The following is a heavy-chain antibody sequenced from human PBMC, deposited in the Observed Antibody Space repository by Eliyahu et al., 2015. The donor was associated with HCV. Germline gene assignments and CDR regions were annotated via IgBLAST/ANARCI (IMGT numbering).Heavy chain of an antibody. D-gene: IGHD6-13*01. J-gene: IGHJ5*02. CDR1: GGSISSYY. Sequence: QVQLQESGPGLVKPSETLSLTCTVSGGSISSYYWSWIRQPPGKGLEWIGYIYYSGSTNYNPSLKSRVTISVDTSKNQFSLKLSSVTAADTAVYYCARLFSGQGFSGSSWYPFDPWGQGTLVTVSS. CDR3: ARLFSGQGFSGSSWYPFDP. V-gene: IGHV4-59*08. CDR2: IYYSGST.